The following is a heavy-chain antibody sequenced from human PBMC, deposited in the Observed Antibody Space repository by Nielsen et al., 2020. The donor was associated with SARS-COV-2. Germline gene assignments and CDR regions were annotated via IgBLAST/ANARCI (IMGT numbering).Heavy chain of an antibody. D-gene: IGHD3-16*02. V-gene: IGHV3-33*01. J-gene: IGHJ6*02. Sequence: GRQAPGKGLEWVVVIWYDGSNKYYADSVKGRFTISRDNSKNTLYLQVNSLRAEDTAVYYCAGHLSWYGMDVWGQGTTVTVSS. CDR2: IWYDGSNK. CDR3: AGHLSWYGMDV.